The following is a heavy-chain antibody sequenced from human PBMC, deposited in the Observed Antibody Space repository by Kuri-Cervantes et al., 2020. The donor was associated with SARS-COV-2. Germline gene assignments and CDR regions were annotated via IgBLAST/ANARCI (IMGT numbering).Heavy chain of an antibody. CDR3: AKDRTTHNWGSRAKGYFDY. V-gene: IGHV3-21*04. J-gene: IGHJ4*02. Sequence: ETLSLTCAASGLTFRSYSMNWVRQSPGKGLEWVASITSDSRYIYYAGSVKGRFTISRDNAKNSLYLEMNSLRAEDTAVYYCAKDRTTHNWGSRAKGYFDYWGQGTLVTVSS. CDR1: GLTFRSYS. CDR2: ITSDSRYI. D-gene: IGHD7-27*01.